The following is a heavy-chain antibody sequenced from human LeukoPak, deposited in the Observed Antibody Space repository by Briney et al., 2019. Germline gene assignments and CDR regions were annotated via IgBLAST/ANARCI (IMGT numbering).Heavy chain of an antibody. CDR1: GYSFTSYW. D-gene: IGHD4-17*01. V-gene: IGHV5-51*01. CDR2: IYPGDSDT. Sequence: GEPLKISCEGSGYSFTSYWIGWVRQMPGKGLEGMGIIYPGDSDTRYSPSFQGQATISADKSISTAYLQRSSLKASDTAMYYCARHRGDYVFDYWGQGTLVTVSS. CDR3: ARHRGDYVFDY. J-gene: IGHJ4*02.